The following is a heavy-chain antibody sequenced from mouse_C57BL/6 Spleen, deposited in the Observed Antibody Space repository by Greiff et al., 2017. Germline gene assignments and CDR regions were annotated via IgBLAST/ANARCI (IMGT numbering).Heavy chain of an antibody. CDR1: GYTFTDYE. V-gene: IGHV1-15*01. Sequence: QVQLQQSGAELVRPGASVTLSCKASGYTFTDYEMHWVKQTPVHGLEWIGAIDPETGGTAYNQKFKGKAILTADKSSSTAYMELRSLTSEDSAVYYCTRRGVVAPYFDDWGQGTTLTVSS. CDR3: TRRGVVAPYFDD. J-gene: IGHJ2*01. CDR2: IDPETGGT. D-gene: IGHD1-1*01.